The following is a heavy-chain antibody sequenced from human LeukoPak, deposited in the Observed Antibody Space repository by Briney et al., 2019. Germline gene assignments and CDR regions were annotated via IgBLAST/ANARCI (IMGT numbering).Heavy chain of an antibody. D-gene: IGHD6-13*01. CDR2: IATSDAYT. CDR1: GFTFSAYA. CDR3: AKALRQQPRAYDY. J-gene: IGHJ4*02. Sequence: GGSLRLSCAASGFTFSAYAMTWVRQGPGTGLECVSTIATSDAYTYYADSVQGRLTISRDNSKNTLYLQMDSLRAEDTAIYYCAKALRQQPRAYDYWGQGTLVTVSS. V-gene: IGHV3-23*01.